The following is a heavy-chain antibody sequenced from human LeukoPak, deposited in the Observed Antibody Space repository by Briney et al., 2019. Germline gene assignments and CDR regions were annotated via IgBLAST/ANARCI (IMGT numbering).Heavy chain of an antibody. J-gene: IGHJ5*02. CDR2: ISGSAIIT. CDR3: ARFLFRLDTTSSHWFDP. CDR1: GFTFSSYA. V-gene: IGHV3-23*01. Sequence: GGSLRLSCAASGFTFSSYAMSWVRQAPGKGLEWISAISGSAIITHYADSVKGRFTISRDNSKNTLYLQMNSLRAEDTALYFCARFLFRLDTTSSHWFDPWGQGTLVTVSS. D-gene: IGHD2/OR15-2a*01.